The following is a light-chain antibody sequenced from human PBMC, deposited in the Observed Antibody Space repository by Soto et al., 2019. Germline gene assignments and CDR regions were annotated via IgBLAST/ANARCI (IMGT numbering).Light chain of an antibody. CDR2: DAS. CDR1: QDISNY. V-gene: IGKV1-33*01. J-gene: IGKJ5*01. CDR3: QQYDNFLRAIN. Sequence: DIQMTQSPSSLSASVGDRVTIACQASQDISNYLHWYQQKPGKAPKLLIYDASNLETGVPSRFSGSGSGTDFTFTISSLQPEDIATYYCQQYDNFLRAINFGQGTRLELK.